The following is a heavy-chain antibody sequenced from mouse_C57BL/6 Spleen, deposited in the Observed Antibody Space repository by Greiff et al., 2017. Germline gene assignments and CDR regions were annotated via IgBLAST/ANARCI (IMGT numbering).Heavy chain of an antibody. CDR3: ARSTMVTTRFDY. CDR2: IDPANGNT. CDR1: GFHIKNTY. V-gene: IGHV14-3*01. D-gene: IGHD2-2*01. J-gene: IGHJ2*01. Sequence: VQLQQSVAELVRPGASVKLSCTASGFHIKNTYMHWVKQRPEQGLEWIGRIDPANGNTKYAPKFQGKATLTADTSSNTAYLQLSSLTSEDTAIYYCARSTMVTTRFDYWGQGTTLTVSS.